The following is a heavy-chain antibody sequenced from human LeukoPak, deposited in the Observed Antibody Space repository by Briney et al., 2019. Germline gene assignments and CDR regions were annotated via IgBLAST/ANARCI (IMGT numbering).Heavy chain of an antibody. CDR3: ARLDIVATNNP. CDR1: GGSISSSSYY. J-gene: IGHJ5*02. CDR2: IYYSGST. V-gene: IGHV4-39*01. D-gene: IGHD5-12*01. Sequence: SETLSLTCTVSGGSISSSSYYWGWIRQPPGKGLEWIGSIYYSGSTYYNPSLKSRVTISVDTSKNQFSLKLSSVTAADTAVYYCARLDIVATNNPWGQGTLVTVSS.